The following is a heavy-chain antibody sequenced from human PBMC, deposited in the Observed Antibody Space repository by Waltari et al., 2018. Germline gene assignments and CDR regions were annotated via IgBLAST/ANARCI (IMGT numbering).Heavy chain of an antibody. CDR3: AQDRTTVTTVYFDY. V-gene: IGHV3-23*01. Sequence: EVQLLESGGDLVQPGGSLRLSCAASGFTFGSYSMSWVRQAPGKGLEWVSSMSGSGGSTYYADSVKGRFTISRDNSKKTLYLQMNSLKADDTAIYYCAQDRTTVTTVYFDYWGQGTLVTVSS. D-gene: IGHD4-17*01. J-gene: IGHJ4*02. CDR2: MSGSGGST. CDR1: GFTFGSYS.